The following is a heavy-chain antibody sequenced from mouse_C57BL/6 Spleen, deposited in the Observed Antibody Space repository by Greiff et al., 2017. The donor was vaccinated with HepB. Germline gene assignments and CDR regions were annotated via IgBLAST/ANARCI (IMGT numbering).Heavy chain of an antibody. CDR1: GYAFSSYW. D-gene: IGHD1-1*02. V-gene: IGHV1-80*01. CDR3: ARRGGSYWYFDV. J-gene: IGHJ1*03. CDR2: IYPGDGDT. Sequence: VQLQQSGAELVKPGASVKISCKASGYAFSSYWMNWVKQRPGKGLEWIGQIYPGDGDTNYNGKFKGKATLTADKSSSTAYMQLSSLTSEDSAVYCCARRGGSYWYFDVWGTGTTVTVSS.